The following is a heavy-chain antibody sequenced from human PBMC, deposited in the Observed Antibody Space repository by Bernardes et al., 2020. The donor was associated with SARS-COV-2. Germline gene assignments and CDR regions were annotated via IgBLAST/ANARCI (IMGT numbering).Heavy chain of an antibody. Sequence: SETLSLTCAVYGGSFSGYYWSWIRQPPGKGLEWIGEINHSGSTNYNPSLKSRVTISVDTSKNQFSLKLSSVTAADTAVYYCARDTPDCSSTSCYPRIPGDWFDPWGQGTLVTVSS. J-gene: IGHJ5*02. V-gene: IGHV4-34*01. D-gene: IGHD2-2*01. CDR3: ARDTPDCSSTSCYPRIPGDWFDP. CDR1: GGSFSGYY. CDR2: INHSGST.